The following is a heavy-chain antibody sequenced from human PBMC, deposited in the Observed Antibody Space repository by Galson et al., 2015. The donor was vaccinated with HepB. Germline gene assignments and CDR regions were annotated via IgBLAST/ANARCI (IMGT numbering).Heavy chain of an antibody. CDR1: GSSFTSYW. J-gene: IGHJ5*02. D-gene: IGHD5-18*01. CDR2: IDPSDSYT. V-gene: IGHV5-10-1*01. Sequence: QSGAEVKKPRESLRISCKGSGSSFTSYWISWVRQMPGKGLEWMGRIDPSDSYTNCSPSFQGHVTISADKSISTAYLQWSSLKASDTAMYYCARHVGRRGYSDDRGRNWVDHWGQGTLVTVSS. CDR3: ARHVGRRGYSDDRGRNWVDH.